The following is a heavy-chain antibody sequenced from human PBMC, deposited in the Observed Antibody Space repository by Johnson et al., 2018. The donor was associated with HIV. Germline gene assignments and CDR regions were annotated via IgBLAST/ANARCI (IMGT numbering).Heavy chain of an antibody. V-gene: IGHV3-7*01. Sequence: MLLVESGGGLVQPGGSLRLSCAASGFTFSSYWMSWVRQAPGKGLEWVANIKQDGSENYYVDSVKCRFTISRDTAKNSLSLQMNSLRAEYTAVYYCARAPSPQWQWRPPGAFDIWGQGTMVTVAS. CDR3: ARAPSPQWQWRPPGAFDI. D-gene: IGHD6-19*01. CDR1: GFTFSSYW. J-gene: IGHJ3*02. CDR2: IKQDGSEN.